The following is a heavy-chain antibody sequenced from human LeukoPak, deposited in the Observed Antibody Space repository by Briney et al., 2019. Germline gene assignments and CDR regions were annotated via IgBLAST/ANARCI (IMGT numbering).Heavy chain of an antibody. Sequence: GGSLRLSCAASGFTFSSYWMSWVRQAPGRGLEWVANIKQDGSEKYYVDSVKGRFTISRDNAKNSLYLQMNSLRAEDTAVYYCARDRHRGFDWLSEYNDYFDYWGQGPLVTVSS. CDR2: IKQDGSEK. D-gene: IGHD3-9*01. CDR1: GFTFSSYW. V-gene: IGHV3-7*01. CDR3: ARDRHRGFDWLSEYNDYFDY. J-gene: IGHJ4*02.